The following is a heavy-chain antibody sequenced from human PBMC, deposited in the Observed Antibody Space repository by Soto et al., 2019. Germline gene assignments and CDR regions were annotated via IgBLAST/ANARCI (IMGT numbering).Heavy chain of an antibody. J-gene: IGHJ6*02. D-gene: IGHD6-19*01. CDR2: IYYSGST. CDR3: AREADYYYYGMDV. CDR1: GCSISRGGYY. Sequence: QVPLQESGPGLVKPSQALSLTCTVSGCSISRGGYYWSWIRQHPGKGLEWIGYIYYSGSTYYNPSRKSRVTKSVDPSKNQFSMTLRAVTAADTAVYYCAREADYYYYGMDVWGQGTTVTVSS. V-gene: IGHV4-31*03.